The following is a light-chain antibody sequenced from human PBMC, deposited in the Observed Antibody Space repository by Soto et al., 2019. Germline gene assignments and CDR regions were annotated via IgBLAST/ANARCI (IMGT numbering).Light chain of an antibody. CDR3: SSYTSSDTYF. Sequence: QSALTQPASVSGSLGQSITISCTGTSSDIGLYDYVSWYQQYPGKAPKLMIYEVTNRPSGVSDRFSGSKSGNTASLTISGLQTEDEADYYCSSYTSSDTYFFGTGTKLTVL. CDR1: SSDIGLYDY. V-gene: IGLV2-14*01. J-gene: IGLJ1*01. CDR2: EVT.